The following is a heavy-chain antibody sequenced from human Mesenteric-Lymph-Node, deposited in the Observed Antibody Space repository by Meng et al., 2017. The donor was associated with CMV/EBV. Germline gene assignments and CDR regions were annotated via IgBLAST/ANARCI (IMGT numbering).Heavy chain of an antibody. J-gene: IGHJ4*02. CDR3: ARRGSNTELLDY. CDR2: IYYSGRP. CDR1: GGSISSYY. V-gene: IGHV4-59*08. D-gene: IGHD2/OR15-2a*01. Sequence: SETLSLTCTVSGGSISSYYWSWIRQPPGKGLEWIGYIYYSGRPNYNPSLKSRVTISVDTSKNQFSLKLGSVTAADTAMYFCARRGSNTELLDYWGQGTLVTVSS.